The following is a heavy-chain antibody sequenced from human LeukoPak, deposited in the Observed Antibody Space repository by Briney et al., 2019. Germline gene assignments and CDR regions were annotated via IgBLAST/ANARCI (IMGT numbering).Heavy chain of an antibody. CDR2: ISYDGSNK. V-gene: IGHV3-30-3*01. J-gene: IGHJ4*02. D-gene: IGHD6-13*01. CDR1: AFTFSDHS. CDR3: ARGIAAAGTAGSNY. Sequence: PGRSLRLSCAASAFTFSDHSMHWVRQAPGKGLEWVAVISYDGSNKYYADSVKGRFTISRDNSKNTLYLQMNSLRAEDTAVYYCARGIAAAGTAGSNYWGQGTLVTVSS.